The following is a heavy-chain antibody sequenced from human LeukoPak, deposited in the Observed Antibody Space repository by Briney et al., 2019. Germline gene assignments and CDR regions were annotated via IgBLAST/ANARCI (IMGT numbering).Heavy chain of an antibody. Sequence: SETLSLTGIVPASISSNYWTWLRPPPGKGRGWIGHIHFSGNLNYNPSLKSRVTISLAPPKNQFSLKLTSVTAADTAVYYCAGLRPPVAWASFDYWGQGSLVTVPS. CDR2: IHFSGNL. J-gene: IGHJ4*02. CDR3: AGLRPPVAWASFDY. V-gene: IGHV4-59*08. D-gene: IGHD4-23*01. CDR1: ASISSNY.